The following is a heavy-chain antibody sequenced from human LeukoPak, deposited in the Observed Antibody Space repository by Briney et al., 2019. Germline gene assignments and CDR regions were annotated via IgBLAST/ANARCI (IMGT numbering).Heavy chain of an antibody. CDR1: GYSFTSYW. V-gene: IGHV5-10-1*01. CDR2: IDPSDSYS. J-gene: IGHJ4*02. Sequence: GASLRISCKVSGYSFTSYWISWVRQMPGKGQEWMGRIDPSDSYSTYSPSFQGHVTISADRSISTAYLQWSSLKASDTAIYFCARAIAVAARGGFDYWGQGTLVTVSS. CDR3: ARAIAVAARGGFDY. D-gene: IGHD6-19*01.